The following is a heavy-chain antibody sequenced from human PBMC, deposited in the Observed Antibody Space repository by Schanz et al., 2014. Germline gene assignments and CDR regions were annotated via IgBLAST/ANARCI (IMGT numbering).Heavy chain of an antibody. J-gene: IGHJ4*02. D-gene: IGHD3-10*01. CDR2: ISSGGGST. CDR3: AKYRGYYRVSGSYRELEY. V-gene: IGHV3-23*04. CDR1: GFSFTTYA. Sequence: EVHLVESGGGLVQPGGSLRLSCASSGFSFTTYAMSWVRQAPGKGLEWVSSISSGGGSTYYADSVKGRFTISRDNSKNTLYLQMNSLRPEDTAVYYCAKYRGYYRVSGSYRELEYWGQGTLVTVSS.